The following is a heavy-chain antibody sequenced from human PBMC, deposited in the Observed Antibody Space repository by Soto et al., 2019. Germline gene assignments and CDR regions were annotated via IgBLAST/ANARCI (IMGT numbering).Heavy chain of an antibody. D-gene: IGHD2-15*01. CDR3: ARHARGSCYS. J-gene: IGHJ4*02. CDR2: IYYNGST. CDR1: GGSISSSTYY. V-gene: IGHV4-39*01. Sequence: SETLSLTCTVAGGSISSSTYYWGWIRQPPGKGLEWIGNIYYNGSTYYNPSLKSRVTISVDTSKNQFSLKLSSVTAADTAMYFCARHARGSCYSWGQGTLVTVSS.